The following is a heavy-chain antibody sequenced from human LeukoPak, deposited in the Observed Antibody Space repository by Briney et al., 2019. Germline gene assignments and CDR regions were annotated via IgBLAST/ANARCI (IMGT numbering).Heavy chain of an antibody. CDR2: IIPIFGTA. J-gene: IGHJ4*02. CDR1: GGTFSSYA. V-gene: IGHV1-69*05. Sequence: GASVKVSCKASGGTFSSYAISWVRQAPGQGLEWMGGIIPIFGTANYAQKFQGRVTMTRNTSISTAYMELSSLRSEDTAVYYCARGPLYSSSWYSGLDYWGQGTLVTVSS. D-gene: IGHD6-13*01. CDR3: ARGPLYSSSWYSGLDY.